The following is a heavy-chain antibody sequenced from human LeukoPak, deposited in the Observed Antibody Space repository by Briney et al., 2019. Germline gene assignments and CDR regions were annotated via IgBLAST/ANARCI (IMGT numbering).Heavy chain of an antibody. CDR3: ARDPIYYGSGVNWFDL. CDR2: ISAYNGNT. D-gene: IGHD3-10*01. CDR1: GYTFTSYG. Sequence: VKVSCKASGYTFTSYGISWVRQAPGQGLEWMGWISAYNGNTNYAQKLQGRVTMTTDTSTSTAYMELRSLRSDDTAVYYCARDPIYYGSGVNWFDLWGQGTLVTVSS. J-gene: IGHJ5*02. V-gene: IGHV1-18*04.